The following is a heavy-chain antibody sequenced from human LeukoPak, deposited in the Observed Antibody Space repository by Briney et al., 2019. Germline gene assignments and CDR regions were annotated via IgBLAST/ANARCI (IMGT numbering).Heavy chain of an antibody. CDR2: ISGTSSAM. V-gene: IGHV3-48*02. Sequence: GGSLRLSCAASGFTFNTYGMNWVRQAPGKGLEWVSYISGTSSAMYYAVSVKGRFTISSDNGKTSLYLQMNSLRDEDTAMYYCARDMGEYSPFYFDYWGQGALVTVSS. CDR1: GFTFNTYG. CDR3: ARDMGEYSPFYFDY. D-gene: IGHD5-18*01. J-gene: IGHJ4*02.